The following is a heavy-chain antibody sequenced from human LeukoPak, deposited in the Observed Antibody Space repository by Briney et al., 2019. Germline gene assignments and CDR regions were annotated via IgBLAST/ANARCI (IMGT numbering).Heavy chain of an antibody. CDR2: IYDSGDT. CDR1: GGSISSGDYY. D-gene: IGHD6-13*01. J-gene: IGHJ5*02. V-gene: IGHV4-30-4*01. Sequence: SQTLSLTCTVSGGSISSGDYYWSWIRQPPGKGLEWIGYIYDSGDTYYNPSLKSRVTISVDRSKNQFSLKLSSVTAADTAVYYCAGSYSGYSSSWYNWFDPWGQGTLVTVSS. CDR3: AGSYSGYSSSWYNWFDP.